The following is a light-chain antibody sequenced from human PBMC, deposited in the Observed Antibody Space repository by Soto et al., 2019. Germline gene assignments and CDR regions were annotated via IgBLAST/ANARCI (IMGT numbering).Light chain of an antibody. CDR1: QRVSCHF. Sequence: EIVLTQSPGTLSLSPGEGATLSCRASQRVSCHFVAWYQQKGGQAPRLLIHGASKRATGIPGRFSGSGSGTDFTLTISRLEPEDFAVYYCQQCASSPRTFGEGTKVEVK. CDR2: GAS. CDR3: QQCASSPRT. J-gene: IGKJ4*02. V-gene: IGKV3-20*01.